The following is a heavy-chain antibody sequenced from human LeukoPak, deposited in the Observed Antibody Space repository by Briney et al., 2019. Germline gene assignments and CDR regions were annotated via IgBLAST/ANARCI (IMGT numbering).Heavy chain of an antibody. Sequence: GGSLRLSCAASGFTFSSYEMNWVRRAPGKGLEWVSYISSSGSTIYYADSVKGRFTISRDNAKNSLYLQMNSLRAEDTAVYYCARDDYGDYVNYFDYWGQGTLVTVSS. J-gene: IGHJ4*02. V-gene: IGHV3-48*03. CDR3: ARDDYGDYVNYFDY. CDR2: ISSSGSTI. CDR1: GFTFSSYE. D-gene: IGHD4-17*01.